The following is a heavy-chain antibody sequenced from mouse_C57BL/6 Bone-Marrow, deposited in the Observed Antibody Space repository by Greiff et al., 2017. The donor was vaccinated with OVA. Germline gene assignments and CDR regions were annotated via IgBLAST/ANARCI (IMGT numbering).Heavy chain of an antibody. J-gene: IGHJ2*01. CDR1: GYTFTDYY. D-gene: IGHD1-2*01. Sequence: VQLVESGPELVKPGASVKISCKASGYTFTDYYINWVKQRPGQGLEWIGWIFPGSGSTYYNEKFKGKATLTVDKSSSTAYMLLSSLTSEDSAVYFGARPPLYYGLFDYWGQGTTLTVSS. CDR2: IFPGSGST. CDR3: ARPPLYYGLFDY. V-gene: IGHV1-75*01.